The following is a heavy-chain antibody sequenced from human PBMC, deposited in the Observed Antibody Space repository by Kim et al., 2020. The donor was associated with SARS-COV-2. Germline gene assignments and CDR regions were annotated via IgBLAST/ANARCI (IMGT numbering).Heavy chain of an antibody. D-gene: IGHD1-1*01. V-gene: IGHV3-23*01. J-gene: IGHJ4*02. CDR3: VKAPTGIRSHFDS. Sequence: YYAESVESRVTRSRDNPQHTLYLQMNDLGAHDTAIYYCVKAPTGIRSHFDSWGQGTLVTVSS.